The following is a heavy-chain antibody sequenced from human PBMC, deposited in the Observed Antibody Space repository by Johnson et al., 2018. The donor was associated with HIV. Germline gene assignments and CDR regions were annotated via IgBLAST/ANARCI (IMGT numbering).Heavy chain of an antibody. V-gene: IGHV3-30*02. CDR1: GFTFSSYG. D-gene: IGHD3-10*01. CDR3: ARDREYGLAWGWALDI. J-gene: IGHJ3*02. CDR2: IRYDGSNK. Sequence: QVQLVESGGGLVQPGRSLRLSCAASGFTFSSYGMHWVRQAPGKGLEWVAFIRYDGSNKYYADSVKGRFTISRDNSKNTLYLQMNSLRGGDTAVYYCARDREYGLAWGWALDIWGQGTMVSVSA.